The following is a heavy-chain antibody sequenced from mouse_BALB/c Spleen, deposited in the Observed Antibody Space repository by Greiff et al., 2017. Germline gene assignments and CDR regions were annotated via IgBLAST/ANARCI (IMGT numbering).Heavy chain of an antibody. V-gene: IGHV5-4*02. D-gene: IGHD2-4*01. J-gene: IGHJ4*01. Sequence: EVQVVESGGGLVKPGGSLKLSCAASGFTFSDYYMYWVRQTPEKRLEWVATISDGGSYTYYPDSVKGRFTISRDNAKNNLYLQMSSLKSEDTAMYYGARDSTMITTDYAMDDWGQGTSVTVSS. CDR3: ARDSTMITTDYAMDD. CDR1: GFTFSDYY. CDR2: ISDGGSYT.